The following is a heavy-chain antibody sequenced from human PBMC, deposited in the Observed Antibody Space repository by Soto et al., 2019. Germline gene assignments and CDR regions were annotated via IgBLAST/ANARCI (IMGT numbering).Heavy chain of an antibody. J-gene: IGHJ4*02. Sequence: SETLSLTCTVSGGSISSSSYYWGWIRQPPGKGLEWIGSIYYSGSTYYNPSLKSRVTISVDTSKNQFSLKLSSVTAADTAVYYCARVSWPQDYFDHWGQGTLVTVSS. D-gene: IGHD6-13*01. CDR2: IYYSGST. V-gene: IGHV4-39*07. CDR3: ARVSWPQDYFDH. CDR1: GGSISSSSYY.